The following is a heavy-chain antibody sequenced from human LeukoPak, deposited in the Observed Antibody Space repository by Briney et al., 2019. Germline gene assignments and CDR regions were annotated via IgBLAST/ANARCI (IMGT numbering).Heavy chain of an antibody. CDR1: GFTFSSYA. D-gene: IGHD7-27*01. CDR2: ISSSSSYI. CDR3: ARDQGVGTEPFDY. V-gene: IGHV3-21*01. J-gene: IGHJ4*02. Sequence: GGSLRLSCAASGFTFSSYAMHWVRQAPGKGLEWVSSISSSSSYIYYADSVKGRFTISRDNAKNSLYLQMNSLRAEDTAVYYCARDQGVGTEPFDYWGQGTLVTVSS.